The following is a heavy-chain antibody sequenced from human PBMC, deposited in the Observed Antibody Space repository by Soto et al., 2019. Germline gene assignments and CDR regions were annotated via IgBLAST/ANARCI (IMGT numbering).Heavy chain of an antibody. CDR2: ISWNSGSI. CDR1: GFTFDDYA. V-gene: IGHV3-9*01. Sequence: EVQLVESGGGLVQPGRSLRLSCAASGFTFDDYAMHWVRQAPGKGLEWVSGISWNSGSIGYADSVKGRFTISRDNAKNSLYLQMYSLRAEDTALYYCAKEIAAAWGFVPWGQGTLVTVSS. CDR3: AKEIAAAWGFVP. D-gene: IGHD6-13*01. J-gene: IGHJ5*02.